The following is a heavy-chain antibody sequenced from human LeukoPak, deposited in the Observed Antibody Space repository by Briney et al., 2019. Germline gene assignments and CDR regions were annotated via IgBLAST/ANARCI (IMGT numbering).Heavy chain of an antibody. CDR2: INPHSGGT. CDR1: GYTFTGYY. CDR3: AKTDNKYDSRLLFN. Sequence: GASVKVSCKASGYTFTGYYFHWVRQAPGQGLEWMGWINPHSGGTNYAQKFQGGVTMTRDTSITTAYMELSRLRSDDTAMYYCAKTDNKYDSRLLFNWGQGTQIIVSS. J-gene: IGHJ1*01. D-gene: IGHD3-22*01. V-gene: IGHV1-2*02.